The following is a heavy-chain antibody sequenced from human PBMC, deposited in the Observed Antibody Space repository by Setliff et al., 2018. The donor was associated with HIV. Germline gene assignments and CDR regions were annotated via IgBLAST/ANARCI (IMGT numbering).Heavy chain of an antibody. V-gene: IGHV4-4*07. CDR2: LHASGNT. CDR1: GDSTSNSY. J-gene: IGHJ6*03. Sequence: SETLSLTCSVSGDSTSNSYWSWIRQPAGKGLEWIGRLHASGNTNYNPSLKSRVTMSIDTSKNQLSLRLTSVTAADTAVYYCERDVLKSNYLGYYYYLDVWGKGTTVTVSS. D-gene: IGHD3-9*01. CDR3: ERDVLKSNYLGYYYYLDV.